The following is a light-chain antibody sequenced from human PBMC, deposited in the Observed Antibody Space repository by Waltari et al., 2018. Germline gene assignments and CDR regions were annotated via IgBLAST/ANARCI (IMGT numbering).Light chain of an antibody. CDR1: QSVLYSSNNKKY. CDR3: QQYYSTPPT. Sequence: DIVMTQSPDSLAVSLGERATINCKYSQSVLYSSNNKKYLAWYQHKPGQPPKLLIYWASTRESGVPDRFSGSGSGTDFTLTISSLQAEDVAVYYCQQYYSTPPTFGQGTKVEIK. J-gene: IGKJ1*01. V-gene: IGKV4-1*01. CDR2: WAS.